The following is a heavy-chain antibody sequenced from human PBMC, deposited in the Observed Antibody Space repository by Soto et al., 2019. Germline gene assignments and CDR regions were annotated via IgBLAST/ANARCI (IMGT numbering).Heavy chain of an antibody. CDR3: ARRNYDFWSGYYTGIFLFDP. Sequence: SETLSLTCTVPGGSISSYYWSWIRQPPWKGLEWIGYIYYSGSTNYNPSLKSRVTISVDTSKNQFSLKLSSVTAADTAVYYCARRNYDFWSGYYTGIFLFDPWGQGTLVTVSS. CDR1: GGSISSYY. V-gene: IGHV4-59*01. CDR2: IYYSGST. J-gene: IGHJ5*02. D-gene: IGHD3-3*01.